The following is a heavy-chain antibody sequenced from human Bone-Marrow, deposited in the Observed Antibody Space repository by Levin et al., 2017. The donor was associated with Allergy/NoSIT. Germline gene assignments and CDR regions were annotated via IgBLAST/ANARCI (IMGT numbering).Heavy chain of an antibody. CDR3: VRGYTYGLLSGYSYPMDV. V-gene: IGHV3-30*04. CDR1: GFTFSSYA. D-gene: IGHD5-18*01. CDR2: ITHNGAKT. J-gene: IGHJ6*02. Sequence: GESLKISCSASGFTFSSYALHWIRQAPGKGLEWVAAITHNGAKTFYANSVKGRFSISRDNSRNTLYLQMASLRIDDTSVYFCVRGYTYGLLSGYSYPMDVWGQGTPVTVS.